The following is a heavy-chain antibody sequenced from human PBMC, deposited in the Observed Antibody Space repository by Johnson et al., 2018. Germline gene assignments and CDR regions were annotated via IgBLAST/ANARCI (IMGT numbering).Heavy chain of an antibody. D-gene: IGHD6-13*01. CDR1: GFTFSVYG. CDR3: AKGSSSWYVEMDV. V-gene: IGHV3-30*18. J-gene: IGHJ6*04. Sequence: QVQLVQSGGGVVQPGRSLRLSCAASGFTFSVYGMHWVRPAPGKGLEWVALISHDGSNEYYGDSVKGRFPVSRDNSKNTLYLQMNSLRAEDTALYYCAKGSSSWYVEMDVWGKGTTVTVSS. CDR2: ISHDGSNE.